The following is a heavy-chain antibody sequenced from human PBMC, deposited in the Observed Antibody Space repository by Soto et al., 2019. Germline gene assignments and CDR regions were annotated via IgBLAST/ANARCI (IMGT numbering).Heavy chain of an antibody. Sequence: SETLSLTCTVSGGSISSSSYYWGWIRQPPGKGLEWIGSIYYSGSTYYNPSLKSRVTISVDTSKNQFSLKLSSVTAADTAVYYCARDIEYSSSSYIHWFDPWGQGTLVTVSS. CDR1: GGSISSSSYY. D-gene: IGHD6-6*01. V-gene: IGHV4-39*07. CDR2: IYYSGST. J-gene: IGHJ5*02. CDR3: ARDIEYSSSSYIHWFDP.